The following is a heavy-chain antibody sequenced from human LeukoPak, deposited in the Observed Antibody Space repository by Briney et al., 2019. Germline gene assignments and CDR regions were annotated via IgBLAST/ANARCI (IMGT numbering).Heavy chain of an antibody. CDR2: VNPNSGDT. CDR3: ARDVRRNNSSHIDY. CDR1: GGTFSSYA. V-gene: IGHV1-2*02. D-gene: IGHD6-13*01. J-gene: IGHJ4*02. Sequence: ASVKVSCKASGGTFSSYAISWVRQAPGQGLQWMGWVNPNSGDTSYARNFQGRVTVTRDTSINTAYMELTRLKSDDTAVYYCARDVRRNNSSHIDYWGQGALVTVSS.